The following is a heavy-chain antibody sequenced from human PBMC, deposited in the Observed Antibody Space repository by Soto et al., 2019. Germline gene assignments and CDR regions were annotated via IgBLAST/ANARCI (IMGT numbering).Heavy chain of an antibody. D-gene: IGHD3-22*01. CDR1: GGSVSSGNYY. Sequence: QVQLQESGPGLVKPSETLSLTCTVSGGSVSSGNYYWSWIRQPPGEGLEWIGYFYYTGSINYNPTLKRRVTISIDASKNQCSLRLSSVTAADTAVYYCARSMLYSDGSNYSPFDYWGQGTLVTVSS. CDR3: ARSMLYSDGSNYSPFDY. CDR2: FYYTGSI. J-gene: IGHJ4*02. V-gene: IGHV4-61*01.